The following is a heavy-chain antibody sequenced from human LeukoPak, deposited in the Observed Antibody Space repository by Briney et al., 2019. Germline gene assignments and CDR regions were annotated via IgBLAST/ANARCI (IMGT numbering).Heavy chain of an antibody. CDR1: GGSVSSGSYY. J-gene: IGHJ4*02. CDR2: IYYSGST. CDR3: ARHRMTGPHKNYFDY. Sequence: PSETLSLTCTVSGGSVSSGSYYWSWIRQPPGKGLEWIGYIYYSGSTNYNPSLKSRVTISVDTSKNQFSLKLSSVTAADTAVYYCARHRMTGPHKNYFDYWGQGTLVTVSS. V-gene: IGHV4-61*01. D-gene: IGHD3-9*01.